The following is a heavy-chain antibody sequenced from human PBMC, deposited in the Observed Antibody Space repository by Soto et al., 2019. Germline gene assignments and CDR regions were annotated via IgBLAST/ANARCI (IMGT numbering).Heavy chain of an antibody. CDR2: ISSSGSTI. Sequence: GGSLRLSCAASGFTFSDYYMSWIRQAPGKGLEWVSYISSSGSTIYYADSVKGRFTISRDDAKNSLYLQMNSLRAEDTAVYYCARDPDYGSGSYLDYWGQGTLVTVSS. CDR1: GFTFSDYY. D-gene: IGHD3-10*01. J-gene: IGHJ4*02. V-gene: IGHV3-11*01. CDR3: ARDPDYGSGSYLDY.